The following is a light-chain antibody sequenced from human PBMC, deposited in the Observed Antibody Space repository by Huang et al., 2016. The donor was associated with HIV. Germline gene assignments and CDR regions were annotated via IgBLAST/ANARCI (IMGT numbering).Light chain of an antibody. J-gene: IGKJ1*01. Sequence: EIVMTQSPGTLSVAPGERATLSCRASQNNNTNLAWFQQKPGQAPRLLIYAASTRTADFPARFSGSGSRTEFTLTISSLQSEDIAVYYCQQYNDWPRSFGQGTKVEIK. CDR3: QQYNDWPRS. CDR1: QNNNTN. CDR2: AAS. V-gene: IGKV3-15*01.